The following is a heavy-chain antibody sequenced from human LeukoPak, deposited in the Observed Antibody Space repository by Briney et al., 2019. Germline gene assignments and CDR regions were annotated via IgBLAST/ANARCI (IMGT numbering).Heavy chain of an antibody. CDR3: AKGWVYYDSSGYFDY. CDR1: GFTFSSYG. D-gene: IGHD3-22*01. J-gene: IGHJ4*02. V-gene: IGHV3-30*18. Sequence: GRSLRLSCAASGFTFSSYGMHWVRQAPGKGLEWVAVISYDGSNKYYADSVKGRFTISRDNSKNTLYLQMNSLRAEDTAVYYCAKGWVYYDSSGYFDYWSQGTLVTVSS. CDR2: ISYDGSNK.